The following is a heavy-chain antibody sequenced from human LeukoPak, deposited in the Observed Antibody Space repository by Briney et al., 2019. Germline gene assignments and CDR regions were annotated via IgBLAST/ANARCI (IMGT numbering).Heavy chain of an antibody. Sequence: ASVKVSCKASGYTFTSYYMHWVRQAPGQGLEWMGIINPSGGSTSYAQKFQGRVTMTRDTSTSTVYMELSSPRSEDTAVYYCARDIVVVVAATGSTTLYAFDIWGQGTMVTVSS. CDR1: GYTFTSYY. V-gene: IGHV1-46*01. D-gene: IGHD2-15*01. J-gene: IGHJ3*02. CDR3: ARDIVVVVAATGSTTLYAFDI. CDR2: INPSGGST.